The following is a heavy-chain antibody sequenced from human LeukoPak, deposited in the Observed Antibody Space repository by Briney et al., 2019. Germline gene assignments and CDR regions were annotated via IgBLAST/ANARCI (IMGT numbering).Heavy chain of an antibody. D-gene: IGHD2-2*01. J-gene: IGHJ1*01. CDR1: GGTFSSYA. CDR3: ARVSCSSTSCSSPGYFQH. V-gene: IGHV1-69*05. Sequence: SVKVSCKASGGTFSSYAISWVRQAPGQGLEWMGGIIPIFGTANYAQKFQGRVTITTDESTSTAYMELSSLRSEDTAVYYCARVSCSSTSCSSPGYFQHWGQGTLVTVSS. CDR2: IIPIFGTA.